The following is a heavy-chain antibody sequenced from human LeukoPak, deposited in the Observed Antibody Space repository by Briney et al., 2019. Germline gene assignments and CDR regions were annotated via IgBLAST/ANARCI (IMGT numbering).Heavy chain of an antibody. CDR3: ARAQYGSGWNRFQH. J-gene: IGHJ1*01. CDR1: EYTFIGYY. CDR2: INPNSGGT. V-gene: IGHV1-2*02. Sequence: GASVKVSCKASEYTFIGYYLHWVRQAPGQGLERMGWINPNSGGTNYAQKFQGRVTTTRDTSISTAYMELSRLRSDDTAVYYCARAQYGSGWNRFQHWGQGTLVTVSS. D-gene: IGHD6-19*01.